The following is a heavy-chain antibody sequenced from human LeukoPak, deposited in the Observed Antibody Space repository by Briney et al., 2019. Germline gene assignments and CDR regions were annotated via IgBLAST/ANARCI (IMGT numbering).Heavy chain of an antibody. CDR1: GGSISSSSYY. D-gene: IGHD6-13*01. V-gene: IGHV4-39*01. CDR3: ARHIAAAGTDFDY. J-gene: IGHJ4*02. Sequence: SETLSLTCTVSGGSISSSSYYWGWIRQPPGKGLEWIGSIYYGGSTYYNPSLKSRVTISVDTSKNQFSLKLSSVTAADTAVYYCARHIAAAGTDFDYWGQGTLVTVSS. CDR2: IYYGGST.